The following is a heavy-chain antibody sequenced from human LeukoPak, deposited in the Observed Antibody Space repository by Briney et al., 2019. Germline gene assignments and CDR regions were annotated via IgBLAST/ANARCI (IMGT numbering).Heavy chain of an antibody. V-gene: IGHV3-53*01. J-gene: IGHJ6*03. D-gene: IGHD3-10*01. CDR3: ASGSGSYRTPYYYMDV. Sequence: GGSLRLSCVASGFTVSSNYMSWVRQAPGKGLEWVSVIYSGGSTYYADAVKGRFTISRDNSKNTLYLQMNSLRAEDTAVYYCASGSGSYRTPYYYMDVWGTGTTVTVSS. CDR1: GFTVSSNY. CDR2: IYSGGST.